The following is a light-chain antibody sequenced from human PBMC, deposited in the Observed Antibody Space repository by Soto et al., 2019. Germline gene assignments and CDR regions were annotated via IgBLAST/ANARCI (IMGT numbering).Light chain of an antibody. V-gene: IGKV1-27*01. CDR2: AAS. CDR1: QGIANY. CDR3: QKYNSAQGT. J-gene: IGKJ1*01. Sequence: DIQMTQSPSSLSASVGDRVTIACRASQGIANYLAWYQQKPGKVPKLLIYAASTLQSGVPSRFSGSGSGTDFTLTISSLQPEDGATYYCQKYNSAQGTFGQGTKVEIK.